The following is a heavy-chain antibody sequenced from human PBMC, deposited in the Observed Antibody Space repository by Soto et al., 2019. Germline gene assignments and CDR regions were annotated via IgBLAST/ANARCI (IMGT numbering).Heavy chain of an antibody. CDR2: IFYSGST. Sequence: SETLSLTCNVSGASISSRNYYWGWIRQPPGKGLEWFGSIFYSGSTYYNPSLKSRVTISIVTSQNQFSLRLTSLTAADTAVYYCVRHPRIMVPRQHDYYFDTWGPGNLVTVSS. V-gene: IGHV4-39*01. D-gene: IGHD2-8*01. CDR1: GASISSRNYY. CDR3: VRHPRIMVPRQHDYYFDT. J-gene: IGHJ4*02.